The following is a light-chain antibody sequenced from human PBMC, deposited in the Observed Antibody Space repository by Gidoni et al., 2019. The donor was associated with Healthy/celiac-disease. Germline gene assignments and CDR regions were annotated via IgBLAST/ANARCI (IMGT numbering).Light chain of an antibody. J-gene: IGKJ4*01. CDR1: QSLLHFNGYNY. CDR3: MQALQTPLT. CDR2: LGS. V-gene: IGKV2-28*01. Sequence: EIVMTQSPLSLPVTPGEPASISCRSSQSLLHFNGYNYLDWYLQKPGQSPQLLIYLGSNRASGVPDRFSGSGSGTDFTLKISRVEAEDVGVYYCMQALQTPLTFXGXTKVEIK.